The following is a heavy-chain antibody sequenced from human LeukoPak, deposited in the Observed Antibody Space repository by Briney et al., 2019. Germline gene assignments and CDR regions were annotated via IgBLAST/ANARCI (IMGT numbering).Heavy chain of an antibody. J-gene: IGHJ6*03. D-gene: IGHD6-13*01. CDR1: GFTFSSYS. Sequence: GGSLRLSCAASGFTFSSYSMNWVRQAPGKGLEWVSSISSSSSYIYYADSVKGRFTISRDNAKNSLYLQMNSLRAEDTAVYYCARGWDSSSWYPFSDYYYYMDVWGKGTTVTVSS. CDR2: ISSSSSYI. V-gene: IGHV3-21*01. CDR3: ARGWDSSSWYPFSDYYYYMDV.